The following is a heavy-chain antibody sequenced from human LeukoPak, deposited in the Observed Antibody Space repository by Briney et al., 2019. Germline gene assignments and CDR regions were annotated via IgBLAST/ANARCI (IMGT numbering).Heavy chain of an antibody. CDR2: INSDGSGT. J-gene: IGHJ5*02. D-gene: IGHD3-22*01. Sequence: GGSLRLSCAASGFTFRSYWMHWVRQAPGKGLVWVSRINSDGSGTVYADSVKGRFTISRDNAKNTLNLQMNSLRAEDTAVYYCARDLGQYYDTSDNWFDPWGQGTLVTVSS. V-gene: IGHV3-74*01. CDR1: GFTFRSYW. CDR3: ARDLGQYYDTSDNWFDP.